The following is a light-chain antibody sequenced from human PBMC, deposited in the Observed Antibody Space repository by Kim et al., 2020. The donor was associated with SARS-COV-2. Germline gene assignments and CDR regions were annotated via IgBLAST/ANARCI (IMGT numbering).Light chain of an antibody. V-gene: IGKV1-39*01. CDR2: AAS. CDR1: QSISSY. J-gene: IGKJ1*01. CDR3: QQSYSTSWT. Sequence: ASVGDRVTITCRASQSISSYLNWYQKKPGKATTLLIYAASSLQSGVPSRFSARGSGTDFTLTISSLQPEDFATYDCQQSYSTSWTFGQGTKVDIK.